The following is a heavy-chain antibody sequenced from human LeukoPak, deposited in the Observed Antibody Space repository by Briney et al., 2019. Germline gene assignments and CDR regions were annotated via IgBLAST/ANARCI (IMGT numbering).Heavy chain of an antibody. D-gene: IGHD6-13*01. CDR1: GDSISGFY. CDR3: ARHAGADSSGWYYFDY. Sequence: PSETLSLTCTVSGDSISGFYWSWIRQPPGKGLEWIGYIYYSGSTNYNPSLKSRVTISVDTSKNQFSLKLTSVTAADTAVHYCARHAGADSSGWYYFDYWGQGSLVTVSS. V-gene: IGHV4-59*08. J-gene: IGHJ4*02. CDR2: IYYSGST.